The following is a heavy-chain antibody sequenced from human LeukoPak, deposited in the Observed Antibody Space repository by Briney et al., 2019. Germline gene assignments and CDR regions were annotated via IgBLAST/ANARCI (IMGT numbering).Heavy chain of an antibody. Sequence: GGSLRLSCAASGFTFDDYAMHWVRQAPGKGLEWVSGISWNSTNIGYADSVKGRFTISRDNAKNTLYLQMNSLRAEDTAVYYCAKDGGETEGYCSSTSCYIPFDYWGQGTLVTVSS. CDR2: ISWNSTNI. V-gene: IGHV3-9*01. CDR3: AKDGGETEGYCSSTSCYIPFDY. J-gene: IGHJ4*02. D-gene: IGHD2-2*02. CDR1: GFTFDDYA.